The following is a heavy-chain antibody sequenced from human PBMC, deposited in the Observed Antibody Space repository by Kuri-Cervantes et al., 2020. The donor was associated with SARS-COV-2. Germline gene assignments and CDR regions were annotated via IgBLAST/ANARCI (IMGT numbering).Heavy chain of an antibody. CDR3: VRNMYYDFWSAYGD. D-gene: IGHD3-3*01. Sequence: ASVKVSCKASGYTLKTYGLSWVRQAPGQGLEWTGWISAYNDNTNYAQNLQGRVTMTTDTSTSTAYMELRSLTSDDTAVYYCVRNMYYDFWSAYGDWGQGTLVTVSS. V-gene: IGHV1-18*01. J-gene: IGHJ4*02. CDR2: ISAYNDNT. CDR1: GYTLKTYG.